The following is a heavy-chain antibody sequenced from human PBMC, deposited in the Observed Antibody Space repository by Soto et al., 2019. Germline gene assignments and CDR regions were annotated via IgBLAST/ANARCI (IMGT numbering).Heavy chain of an antibody. CDR2: IYYSGST. J-gene: IGHJ3*02. CDR1: GGSISSSSYY. V-gene: IGHV4-39*01. Sequence: SETLSLTCTVSGGSISSSSYYWGWIRQPPGKGLEWIGSIYYSGSTYYNPSLKSRVTISVDTSKNQFSLKLSSVTAADTAVYYCARHERRNYYDSSGYRVAFDIWGQGTMVT. D-gene: IGHD3-22*01. CDR3: ARHERRNYYDSSGYRVAFDI.